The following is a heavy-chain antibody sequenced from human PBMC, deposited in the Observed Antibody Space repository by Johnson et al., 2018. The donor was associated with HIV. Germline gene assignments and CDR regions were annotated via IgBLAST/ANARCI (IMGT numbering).Heavy chain of an antibody. CDR1: GFTFSSNY. V-gene: IGHV3-66*01. CDR2: IYTGGST. CDR3: TRVGPVAGTTEFSAFEI. Sequence: EVQLVESGGGVVRPGGSLRLSCAASGFTFSSNYMSWVRQAPGKGLEWVSVIYTGGSTYYADSVTGRFTISRDNSKNTLYLQMNSLRAEDTAVYYCTRVGPVAGTTEFSAFEIWGQGTMVTVSS. J-gene: IGHJ3*02. D-gene: IGHD6-19*01.